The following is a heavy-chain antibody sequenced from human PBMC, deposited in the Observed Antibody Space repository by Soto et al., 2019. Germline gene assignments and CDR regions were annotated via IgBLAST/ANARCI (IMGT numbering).Heavy chain of an antibody. CDR1: GFTFSSYA. J-gene: IGHJ4*02. D-gene: IGHD2-21*02. Sequence: GGSLRLSCAASGFTFSSYAMSWVRQAPGKGLEWVSAISGSGGSTYYADSVKGRFTISRDNSKNTLYLQMNSLRAEDTAVYYCAKAMTGSGYDFFDVEAYCGGDCYAYDYWGQGTLVTVSS. V-gene: IGHV3-23*01. CDR2: ISGSGGST. CDR3: AKAMTGSGYDFFDVEAYCGGDCYAYDY.